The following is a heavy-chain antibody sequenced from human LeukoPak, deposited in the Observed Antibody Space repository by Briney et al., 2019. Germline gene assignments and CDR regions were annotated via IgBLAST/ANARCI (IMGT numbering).Heavy chain of an antibody. CDR1: GFTFSSYA. CDR2: ISGSGGST. D-gene: IGHD6-19*01. CDR3: AKGSGIAVAGIGGSYFDY. V-gene: IGHV3-23*01. Sequence: GGSLRLSCAASGFTFSSYALSWVRQAPGKGLEWVSVISGSGGSTYYADSVKGLFTISRDNSKNTLYLQMNSLRAEDTAVYYCAKGSGIAVAGIGGSYFDYWGQGTLVTVSS. J-gene: IGHJ4*02.